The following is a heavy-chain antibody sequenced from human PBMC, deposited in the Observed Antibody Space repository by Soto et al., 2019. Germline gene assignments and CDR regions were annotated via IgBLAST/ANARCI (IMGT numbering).Heavy chain of an antibody. CDR2: MYHSGST. D-gene: IGHD6-19*01. V-gene: IGHV4-31*03. Sequence: SETLSLTCTVSCGSISSGGYYWSWIRQHPGKGLEWIGYMYHSGSTYYNPSLKSRVTISVDTSKKQFSLKLSSVTAADTAVYYCARDFTDSSGPTLGMDVWGQGTTVTVSS. CDR1: CGSISSGGYY. CDR3: ARDFTDSSGPTLGMDV. J-gene: IGHJ6*02.